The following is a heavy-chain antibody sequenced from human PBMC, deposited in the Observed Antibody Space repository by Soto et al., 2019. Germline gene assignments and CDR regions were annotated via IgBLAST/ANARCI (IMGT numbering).Heavy chain of an antibody. CDR1: GFTFSSYW. D-gene: IGHD7-27*01. V-gene: IGHV3-74*01. J-gene: IGHJ4*02. CDR2: INNDGSST. Sequence: GGSLRLSCAASGFTFSSYWMHWVRQAPGKGLVWVSRINNDGSSTNYADSVKGRFTISRDNAENTLYLQMNSLRAEDTAVYYCVRDLTGDYTRWGQGTLVTVSS. CDR3: VRDLTGDYTR.